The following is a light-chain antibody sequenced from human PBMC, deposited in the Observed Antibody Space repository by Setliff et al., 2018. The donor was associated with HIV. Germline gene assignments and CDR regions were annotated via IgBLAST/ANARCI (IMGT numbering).Light chain of an antibody. J-gene: IGLJ1*01. CDR1: SSDVGGFNY. CDR3: SSNTRSRTRV. CDR2: EVS. V-gene: IGLV2-14*01. Sequence: QSALTQPASVSGSPGQSITISCTGTSSDVGGFNYVSWYQHHPGKAPKLMIYEVSNRPSGVSNRFSGSKSGNTASLTISGLQAEDEADYYCSSNTRSRTRVFGTGTKVTVL.